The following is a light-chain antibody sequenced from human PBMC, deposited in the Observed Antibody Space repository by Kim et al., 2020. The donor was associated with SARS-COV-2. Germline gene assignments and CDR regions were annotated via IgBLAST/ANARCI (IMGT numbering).Light chain of an antibody. J-gene: IGLJ3*02. CDR3: QTWGTGILV. V-gene: IGLV4-69*01. CDR1: GGHSTNA. CDR2: LNSDGSH. Sequence: QLVLTQSPSASASLGASVKLTCTLSGGHSTNAIAWHQQQPEKGPRYLMKLNSDGSHSKGDGIPDRFSGSTYGAERYLTISSLQSEDEADYYCQTWGTGILVFGGGTQLTVL.